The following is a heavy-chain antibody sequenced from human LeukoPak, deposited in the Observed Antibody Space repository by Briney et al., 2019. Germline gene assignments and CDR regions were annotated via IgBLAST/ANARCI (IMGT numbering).Heavy chain of an antibody. CDR3: ARGQAVGTVDWYFDL. J-gene: IGHJ2*01. Sequence: GGSLRLSCAASGFXSSSYSMSWVRQAPGKGLEWVSFISLSSSSIFHTDSVKGRFTISRDNAKNSLSLQMNSLRAEDTAVYYCARGQAVGTVDWYFDLWGRGTLVTVSS. D-gene: IGHD6-19*01. V-gene: IGHV3-21*01. CDR1: GFXSSSYS. CDR2: ISLSSSSI.